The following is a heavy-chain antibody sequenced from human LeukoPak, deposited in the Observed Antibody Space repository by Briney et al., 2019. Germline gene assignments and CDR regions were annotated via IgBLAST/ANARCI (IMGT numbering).Heavy chain of an antibody. Sequence: SVKVSCKASGGTFSSYAISWVRQAPGQGLEWMGGIIPFFGTANYAQKFQGRVTITADESTSTAYMELSSLRSEDTAVYYCARDREDTAMALGGWGQGTLVTVSS. CDR2: IIPFFGTA. CDR3: ARDREDTAMALGG. J-gene: IGHJ4*02. CDR1: GGTFSSYA. V-gene: IGHV1-69*13. D-gene: IGHD5-18*01.